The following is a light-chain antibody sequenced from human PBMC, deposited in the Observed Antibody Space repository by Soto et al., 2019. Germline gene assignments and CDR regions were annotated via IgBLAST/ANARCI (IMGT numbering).Light chain of an antibody. CDR2: EVS. Sequence: QSALTQPASVSGSPGQSITISCTGTNRDVGGYNYVSWYQQHPGRAPKQLIYEVSNRPSGVSNRFSGSKSGNTASLTISGLQAEDEADYYCSSYTSASTLTRVFGGGTKLTVL. CDR3: SSYTSASTLTRV. V-gene: IGLV2-14*01. J-gene: IGLJ3*02. CDR1: NRDVGGYNY.